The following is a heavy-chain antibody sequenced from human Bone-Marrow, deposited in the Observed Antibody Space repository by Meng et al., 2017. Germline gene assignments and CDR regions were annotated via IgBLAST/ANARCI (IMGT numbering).Heavy chain of an antibody. CDR1: GDSITNHNW. CDR3: LRGSGGSV. V-gene: IGHV4-4*02. Sequence: QVQLRESGPALVKPSETLSLTCSVSGDSITNHNWWAWVRQPPGKGLEWIGEFPHRGSSAYNPSLKSRVSMSIDKSKNQFSLKLTSVTAADTAVYHCLRGSGGSVWGQGTLVTVSS. D-gene: IGHD3-10*01. CDR2: FPHRGSS. J-gene: IGHJ1*01.